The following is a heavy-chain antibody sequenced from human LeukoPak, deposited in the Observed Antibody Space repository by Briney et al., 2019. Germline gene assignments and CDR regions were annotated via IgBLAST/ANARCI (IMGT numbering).Heavy chain of an antibody. CDR1: GFTFSSYN. V-gene: IGHV3-48*04. Sequence: GGSLRLSCAASGFTFSSYNMNWVRQAPGKGLEWVSYISKSSDRIYHADSVKGRFTIPRDNAKNSLYLQMDSLRAEDTAVYYCARDLLNDEGSSYFFDQWGQGTLVTVSS. CDR3: ARDLLNDEGSSYFFDQ. CDR2: ISKSSDRI. J-gene: IGHJ4*02. D-gene: IGHD2-2*01.